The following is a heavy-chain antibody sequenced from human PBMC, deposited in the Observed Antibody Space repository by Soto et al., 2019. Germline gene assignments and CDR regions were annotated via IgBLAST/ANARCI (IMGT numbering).Heavy chain of an antibody. Sequence: QVQLQQCGAGLLKPSETLSLTCAVYGWSFSGYYWCWIRQPPGKGLEWIGEINHSGSTNYNPSLKIRVTISVDTSKNQFSLKLSSVSAAYTAVYYCATKYGPFDYCGQGTLVTVSS. D-gene: IGHD4-17*01. J-gene: IGHJ4*02. CDR1: GWSFSGYY. V-gene: IGHV4-34*01. CDR3: ATKYGPFDY. CDR2: INHSGST.